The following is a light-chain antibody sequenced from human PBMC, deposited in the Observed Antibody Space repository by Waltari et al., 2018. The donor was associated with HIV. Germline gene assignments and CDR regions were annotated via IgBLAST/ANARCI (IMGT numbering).Light chain of an antibody. Sequence: QSVLTQPPSASGTPGQRVTISCSGSSSNIGSTTVNWCQQPPGTATKLLIYSNNQRPSGVPDRFSGSKSGTSASLAISGLQSEDEADYYCAAWDDSLNGVVFGGGTKLTVL. V-gene: IGLV1-44*01. CDR1: SSNIGSTT. CDR3: AAWDDSLNGVV. CDR2: SNN. J-gene: IGLJ2*01.